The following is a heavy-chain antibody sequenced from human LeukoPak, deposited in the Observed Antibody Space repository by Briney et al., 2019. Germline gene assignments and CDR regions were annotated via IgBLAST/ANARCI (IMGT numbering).Heavy chain of an antibody. V-gene: IGHV3-21*04. CDR3: AKDSFSYNGVFDALDV. Sequence: PGGSLRLSCAASGFTFSSYSMNWVRQAPGKGLEWVSSISSSSSYIYYADSVKGRFTISRDDSKNTLFLQMNSLRAEDTAIYYCAKDSFSYNGVFDALDVWGHGTMVTVSS. CDR2: ISSSSSYI. CDR1: GFTFSSYS. D-gene: IGHD2-8*01. J-gene: IGHJ3*01.